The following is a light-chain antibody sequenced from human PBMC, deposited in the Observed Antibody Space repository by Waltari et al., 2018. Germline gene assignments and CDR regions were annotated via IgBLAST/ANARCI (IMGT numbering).Light chain of an antibody. Sequence: QSALTQPACVSGSPGQSITISCTGTSSDVGSYNYVTWYQQHPGKAPQLIIYDVTDRPSWVSNRFSGSKSVNTASLTISGLQAEDEADYYCSSYMDTTTLELFGGGTSLTVL. CDR2: DVT. J-gene: IGLJ2*01. CDR3: SSYMDTTTLEL. CDR1: SSDVGSYNY. V-gene: IGLV2-14*03.